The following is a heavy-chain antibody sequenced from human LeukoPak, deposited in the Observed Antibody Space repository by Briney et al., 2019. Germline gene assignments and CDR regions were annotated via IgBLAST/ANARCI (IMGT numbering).Heavy chain of an antibody. Sequence: SETLSLTCTVSGGSISSYHWSWIRQPPGKGLEWIGYFIYSGNVNYNASLKSRVTISVDTSKNRFSLKLTSVTAADTAVYYCARARNYYDSSDYYYEGDAFDIWGQGTMVTVSS. V-gene: IGHV4-59*01. J-gene: IGHJ3*02. CDR2: FIYSGNV. D-gene: IGHD3-22*01. CDR3: ARARNYYDSSDYYYEGDAFDI. CDR1: GGSISSYH.